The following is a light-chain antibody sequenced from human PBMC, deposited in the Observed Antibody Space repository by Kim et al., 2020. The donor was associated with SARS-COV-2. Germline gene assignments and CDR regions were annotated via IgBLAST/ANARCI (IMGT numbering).Light chain of an antibody. CDR3: CSYAGRYV. Sequence: SPGQSVTISCTGTSNDVGVYNFVSSYQQRPAEAPKLVIYDVNKRPSGVPDRLSGSKSGNTASLTISGLRAEDEAEYYCCSYAGRYVFGTGTKVTVL. J-gene: IGLJ1*01. V-gene: IGLV2-11*03. CDR2: DVN. CDR1: SNDVGVYNF.